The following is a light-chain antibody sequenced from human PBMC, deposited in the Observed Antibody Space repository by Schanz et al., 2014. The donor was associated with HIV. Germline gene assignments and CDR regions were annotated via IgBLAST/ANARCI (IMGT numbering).Light chain of an antibody. CDR1: QSVSSTY. CDR2: GGT. J-gene: IGKJ4*01. CDR3: QQYVTSTRIT. Sequence: ESVLTQSPGTLSLSPGERATLSCRASQSVSSTYLAWYQQKPGQAPRLLIYGGTSRATGIPDRFSGGVSGTDFTLTISRLEPEDSAVYYCQQYVTSTRITFGGGTKVEIK. V-gene: IGKV3-20*01.